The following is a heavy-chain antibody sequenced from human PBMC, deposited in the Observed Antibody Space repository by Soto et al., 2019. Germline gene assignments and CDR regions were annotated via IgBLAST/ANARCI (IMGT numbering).Heavy chain of an antibody. CDR3: AKDSSGYYRTGVGFDY. D-gene: IGHD3-22*01. CDR2: ISFDGITK. Sequence: LRLSCAASGFAFNSYDMQWVRQAPGKGLEWLAFISFDGITKYYTDSVKGRFTISRDNSKNTLYLQMSSLRAEDTAVYYCAKDSSGYYRTGVGFDYWGQGTLVTVSS. V-gene: IGHV3-30*18. CDR1: GFAFNSYD. J-gene: IGHJ4*02.